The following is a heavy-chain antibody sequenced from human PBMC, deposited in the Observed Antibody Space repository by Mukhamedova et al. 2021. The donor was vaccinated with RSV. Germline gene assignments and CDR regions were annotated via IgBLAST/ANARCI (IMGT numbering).Heavy chain of an antibody. V-gene: IGHV3-11*06. D-gene: IGHD2-2*01. Sequence: SSGINAEYMGSVKGRFTISRDNAENSLYLQMNSLRAEDTAVYFCAVRYCISPNCRYWYFDLWGRGTLVTVSS. CDR3: AVRYCISPNCRYWYFDL. J-gene: IGHJ2*01. CDR2: SSGINA.